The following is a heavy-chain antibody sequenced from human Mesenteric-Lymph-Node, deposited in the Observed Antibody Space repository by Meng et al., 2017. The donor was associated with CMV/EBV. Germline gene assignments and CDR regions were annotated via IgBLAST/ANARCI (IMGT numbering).Heavy chain of an antibody. CDR2: INTNTGNP. V-gene: IGHV7-4-1*02. J-gene: IGHJ5*02. D-gene: IGHD3-10*01. CDR1: GHTFTSYA. CDR3: ARVGVYNLRFEGWFDP. Sequence: SGHTFTSYAMNWVRQAPGQGLEWMGWINTNTGNPTYAQGFTGRFVFSLDTSVSTAYLQISSLKAEDTAVYYCARVGVYNLRFEGWFDPWGQGTLVTVSS.